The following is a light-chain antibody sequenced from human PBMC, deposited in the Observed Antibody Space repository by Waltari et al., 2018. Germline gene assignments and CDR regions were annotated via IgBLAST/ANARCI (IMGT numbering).Light chain of an antibody. CDR3: QQYGRLPRT. CDR2: TTS. J-gene: IGKJ2*01. Sequence: ESVLTQSPGTLSLSPGERATLSCRSSQRVSNKCLAWYQQKPGQAPRLLIFTTSYRATGIPDRFSGSGSGTDFTLTISRLEPEDFAVYYCQQYGRLPRTFGQGTNLEIK. V-gene: IGKV3-20*01. CDR1: QRVSNKC.